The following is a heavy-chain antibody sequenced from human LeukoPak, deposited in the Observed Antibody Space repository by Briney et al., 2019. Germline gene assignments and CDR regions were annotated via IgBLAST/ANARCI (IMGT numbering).Heavy chain of an antibody. V-gene: IGHV3-53*01. Sequence: GGSLRLSCAASGFTVSINYTSSVRLAPGKWLGWVSVSYSGGSKNYADSVRARFTIPREISKNTLYLQMNSLRAEDTAVYYCARFPVVGATTLYYFDYWGQGTLVTVSS. D-gene: IGHD1-26*01. CDR2: SYSGGSK. CDR3: ARFPVVGATTLYYFDY. J-gene: IGHJ4*02. CDR1: GFTVSINY.